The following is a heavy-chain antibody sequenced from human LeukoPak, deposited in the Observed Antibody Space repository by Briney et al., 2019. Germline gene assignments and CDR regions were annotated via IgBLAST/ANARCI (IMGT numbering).Heavy chain of an antibody. CDR3: ARGRHYYDSSGYKKAFDI. CDR2: INHSGST. D-gene: IGHD3-22*01. Sequence: SETLSLTCAVHGGSFSGYYWSWIRQPPGKGLEWIGEINHSGSTNYNPSLKSRVTISVDTSKNQFSLKLSSVTAADTAVYYCARGRHYYDSSGYKKAFDIWGQGTMVTVSS. V-gene: IGHV4-34*01. J-gene: IGHJ3*02. CDR1: GGSFSGYY.